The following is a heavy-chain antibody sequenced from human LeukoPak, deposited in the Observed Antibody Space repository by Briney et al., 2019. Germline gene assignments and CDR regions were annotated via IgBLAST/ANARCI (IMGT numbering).Heavy chain of an antibody. Sequence: ASVKVSCKASGYTFTSYDINWVRQATGQGLEWMGWMNPNSGNTGYAQKFQGRVTMTRNTSISTAYMELSSLRSEDTAVYYCARSPYDFWSGYHYYYGMDVWGQGTTVTASS. V-gene: IGHV1-8*01. CDR2: MNPNSGNT. CDR3: ARSPYDFWSGYHYYYGMDV. D-gene: IGHD3-3*01. J-gene: IGHJ6*02. CDR1: GYTFTSYD.